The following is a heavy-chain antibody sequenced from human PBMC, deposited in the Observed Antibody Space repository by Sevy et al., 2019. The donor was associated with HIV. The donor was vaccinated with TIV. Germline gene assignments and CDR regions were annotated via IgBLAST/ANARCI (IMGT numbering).Heavy chain of an antibody. V-gene: IGHV3-9*01. Sequence: GGSLRLSCAASGFTFDDYAMHWVRQAPGKGLEWVSGISWNSGSIGYAVSVKGRFTISRDNAKNSLYLQMNSLRAEDTALYYCAKARSDVAGLDYWGQGTLVTVSS. D-gene: IGHD6-19*01. CDR2: ISWNSGSI. CDR3: AKARSDVAGLDY. J-gene: IGHJ4*02. CDR1: GFTFDDYA.